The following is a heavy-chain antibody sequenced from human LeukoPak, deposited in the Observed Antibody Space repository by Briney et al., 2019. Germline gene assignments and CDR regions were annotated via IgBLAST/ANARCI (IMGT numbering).Heavy chain of an antibody. CDR3: ASSTTGTRFVDY. Sequence: SETLSLTCTVSGGSISSYYWSWIRQPPGKGLEWIGYISYSGSTNYNPSLKSQVTISVDTSKNQFSLNLSSVTAADTAVYYCASSTTGTRFVDYWGQGTLVTVSS. J-gene: IGHJ4*02. V-gene: IGHV4-59*01. CDR1: GGSISSYY. CDR2: ISYSGST. D-gene: IGHD1-1*01.